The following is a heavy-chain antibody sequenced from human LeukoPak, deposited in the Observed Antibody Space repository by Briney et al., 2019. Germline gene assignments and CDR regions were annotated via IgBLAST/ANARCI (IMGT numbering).Heavy chain of an antibody. CDR3: ARDNSVGTNAWWFDP. CDR1: GYTFTSYY. CDR2: INPSGGST. V-gene: IGHV1-46*01. J-gene: IGHJ5*02. Sequence: PGASVRVSCKASGYTFTSYYMHWVRQAPGQGLEWMGLINPSGGSTSYAQKFQGRVTMTRDMSTSTDYMELSSLRSEDTAVYYCARDNSVGTNAWWFDPWGQGTLVTVSS. D-gene: IGHD4-23*01.